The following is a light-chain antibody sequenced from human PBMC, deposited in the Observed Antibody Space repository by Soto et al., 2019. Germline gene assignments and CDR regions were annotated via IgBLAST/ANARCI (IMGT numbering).Light chain of an antibody. CDR3: QQYGSTPLT. J-gene: IGKJ4*01. V-gene: IGKV3-20*01. Sequence: EIVLTQSPGTLSLSPGERATLSRRASQLVSSSYLAWYQQNPGQAPRLLIYDASSRATGIPDRFSGSGSGTDFTLSISRLEPEDFAVYYCQQYGSTPLTFGGGTKVEIK. CDR2: DAS. CDR1: QLVSSSY.